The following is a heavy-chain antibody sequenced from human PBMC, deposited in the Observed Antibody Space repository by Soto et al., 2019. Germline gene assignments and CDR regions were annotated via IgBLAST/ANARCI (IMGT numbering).Heavy chain of an antibody. D-gene: IGHD1-26*01. Sequence: LSLTCAASGFTFSSYEMNWVRQAPGKGLEWVSYISSSGSTIYYADSVKGRFTISRDNAKNSLYLQMNSLRAEDTAVYYCARARGGSYGAFDIWGQGTMVTVSS. CDR1: GFTFSSYE. J-gene: IGHJ3*02. V-gene: IGHV3-48*03. CDR3: ARARGGSYGAFDI. CDR2: ISSSGSTI.